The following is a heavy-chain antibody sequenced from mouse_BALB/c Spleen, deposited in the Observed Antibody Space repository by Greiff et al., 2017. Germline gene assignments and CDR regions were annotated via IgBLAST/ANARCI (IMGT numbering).Heavy chain of an antibody. D-gene: IGHD1-1*01. J-gene: IGHJ1*01. CDR2: ISSGSSTI. Sequence: EVKLMESGGGLVQPGGSRKLSCAASGFTFSSFGMHWVRQAPEKGLEWVAYISSGSSTIYYADTVKGRFTISRDNPKNTLFLQMTSLRSEDTAMYYCARDYYGSSPWYFDVWGAGTTVTVSS. CDR1: GFTFSSFG. V-gene: IGHV5-17*02. CDR3: ARDYYGSSPWYFDV.